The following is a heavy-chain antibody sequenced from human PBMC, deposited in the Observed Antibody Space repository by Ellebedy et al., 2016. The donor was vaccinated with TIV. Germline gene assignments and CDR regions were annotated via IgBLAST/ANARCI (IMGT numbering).Heavy chain of an antibody. J-gene: IGHJ4*02. Sequence: SETLSLTXTVSGGSISSSNYYWGWISQPPGEGLEWIGSIYYSGSTYYKPSLKSRVIVSVDTSKNQFSLKVTSVTAADSAVYYCARRGSVAGNPMFDYWGQGTLVTVSS. CDR2: IYYSGST. D-gene: IGHD6-19*01. CDR1: GGSISSSNYY. V-gene: IGHV4-39*01. CDR3: ARRGSVAGNPMFDY.